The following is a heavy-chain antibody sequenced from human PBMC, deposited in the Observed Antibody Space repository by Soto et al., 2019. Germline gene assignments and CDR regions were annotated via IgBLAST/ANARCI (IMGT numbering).Heavy chain of an antibody. CDR1: GGSISSSNW. D-gene: IGHD6-13*01. CDR2: IYHSGST. J-gene: IGHJ5*02. Sequence: GGSISSSNWWSWVRQPPGKGLEWIGEIYHSGSTNYNPSLKSRVTISVDKSKNQFSLKLSSVTAADTAVYYCARDPRPGIAAAGIDPWGQGTLVTVSS. V-gene: IGHV4-4*02. CDR3: ARDPRPGIAAAGIDP.